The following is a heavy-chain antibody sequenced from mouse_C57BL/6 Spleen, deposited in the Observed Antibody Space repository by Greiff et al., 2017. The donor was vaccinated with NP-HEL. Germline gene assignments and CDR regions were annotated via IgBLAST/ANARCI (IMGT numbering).Heavy chain of an antibody. CDR3: ARRSPLYSNYERGYYFDH. D-gene: IGHD2-5*01. CDR1: GYTFTSYG. V-gene: IGHV1-81*01. J-gene: IGHJ2*01. Sequence: QVQLQQSGAELARPGASVKLSCKASGYTFTSYGISWVKQRTGQGLEWIGEIYPRSGNTYYNEKFKGKATLTADKSSSTAYMELRSLTSEDSAVYFCARRSPLYSNYERGYYFDHWGQGTTPTGSS. CDR2: IYPRSGNT.